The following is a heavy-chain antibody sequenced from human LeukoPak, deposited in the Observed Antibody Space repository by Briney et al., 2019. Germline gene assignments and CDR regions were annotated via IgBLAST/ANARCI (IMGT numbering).Heavy chain of an antibody. J-gene: IGHJ6*02. CDR1: GGSISSYY. CDR2: IYTSGST. CDR3: ARDWLNYYDSSGYVDGMDV. V-gene: IGHV4-4*07. D-gene: IGHD3-22*01. Sequence: SETLSLTCTGSGGSISSYYWSWIRQPAGKGLEWIGRIYTSGSTNYNPSLKSRVTMSVDTSKNQFSLKLSSVTAADTAVYYCARDWLNYYDSSGYVDGMDVWGQGTTVTVSS.